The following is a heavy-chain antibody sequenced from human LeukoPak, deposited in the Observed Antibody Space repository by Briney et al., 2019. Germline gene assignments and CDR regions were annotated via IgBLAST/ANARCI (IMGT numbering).Heavy chain of an antibody. CDR2: ISSSSSYI. Sequence: GGSLRLSCAASGFTLSSYSMNWVRQAPGKGLEWVSSISSSSSYIYYADSVKGRFTISRDNAKNSLYLQMNSLRAEDTAVYYCARITVTTPNQAPLFDYWGQGTLVTVSS. CDR1: GFTLSSYS. D-gene: IGHD1-20*01. V-gene: IGHV3-21*01. J-gene: IGHJ4*02. CDR3: ARITVTTPNQAPLFDY.